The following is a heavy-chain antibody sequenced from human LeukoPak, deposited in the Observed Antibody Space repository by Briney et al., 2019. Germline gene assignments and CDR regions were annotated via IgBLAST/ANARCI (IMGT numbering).Heavy chain of an antibody. V-gene: IGHV1-69*01. J-gene: IGHJ5*02. CDR2: IIPIFGTA. CDR3: ARDRKGYCSGGSCPTWFDP. Sequence: GSSVKVSCKASGGTFSSYAISCVRQAPGQGLEWMGGIIPIFGTANYAQKFQGRVTITADESTSTAYMELSSLRSEDTAVYYCARDRKGYCSGGSCPTWFDPWGQGTLVTVSS. D-gene: IGHD2-15*01. CDR1: GGTFSSYA.